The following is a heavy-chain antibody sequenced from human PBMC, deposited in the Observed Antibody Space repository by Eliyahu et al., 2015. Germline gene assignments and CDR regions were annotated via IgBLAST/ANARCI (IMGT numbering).Heavy chain of an antibody. J-gene: IGHJ3*02. Sequence: QEQLVESGGGVVQPGXSLRLSCXXSGFTFRNYGMHWVRQAPGKGLEWVAAIWYDGSNEYYVDSVKGRFTISRDNSKSTLYLQMNSLRAEDTAVYYCARETGIYGYTFHIWGQGTMVTVSS. CDR2: IWYDGSNE. CDR3: ARETGIYGYTFHI. CDR1: GFTFRNYG. V-gene: IGHV3-33*01. D-gene: IGHD2/OR15-2a*01.